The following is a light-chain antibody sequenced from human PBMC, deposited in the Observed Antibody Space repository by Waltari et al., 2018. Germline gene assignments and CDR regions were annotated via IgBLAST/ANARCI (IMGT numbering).Light chain of an antibody. CDR1: SSDVGTYKR. Sequence: QSALTQPASVSGSPGQSITISCTGTSSDVGTYKRVSWYQQHPGKAPKLMIYAVSKRPSGVSALFSGSKSGDMASLTISGLQPEDEAEYFCSSYAGSSKGVFGGGTKVTVL. J-gene: IGLJ2*01. CDR3: SSYAGSSKGV. V-gene: IGLV2-23*02. CDR2: AVS.